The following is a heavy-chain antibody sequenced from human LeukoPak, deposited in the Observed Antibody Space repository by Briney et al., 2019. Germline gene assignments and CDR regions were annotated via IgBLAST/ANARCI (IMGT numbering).Heavy chain of an antibody. J-gene: IGHJ6*02. V-gene: IGHV3-48*04. D-gene: IGHD2-2*01. CDR3: ARSGDIVVVAAAKEDYYYGMDV. Sequence: GGSLRLSCAASGFTFSSYSMNWVRQAPGKGLEWVSYISSSSSTIYYADSVKGRFTISRDNAKNSLYLQMNSLRAEDTAVYYCARSGDIVVVAAAKEDYYYGMDVWGQGTTVTVSS. CDR1: GFTFSSYS. CDR2: ISSSSSTI.